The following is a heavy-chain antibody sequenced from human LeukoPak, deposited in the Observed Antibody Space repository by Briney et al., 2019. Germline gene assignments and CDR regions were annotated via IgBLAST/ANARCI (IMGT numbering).Heavy chain of an antibody. CDR3: ARHPFATPFDY. V-gene: IGHV4-59*08. CDR1: GGSISNYY. Sequence: SETLSLTCNVSGGSISNYYWSRIRQSPGKGLGWIGYMYHTGHTMYNSSLKSRVTMSLDTSKNHFSLRQSSVTAPDTAVYYCARHPFATPFDYWGPGTLVTVSS. J-gene: IGHJ4*02. D-gene: IGHD2-15*01. CDR2: MYHTGHT.